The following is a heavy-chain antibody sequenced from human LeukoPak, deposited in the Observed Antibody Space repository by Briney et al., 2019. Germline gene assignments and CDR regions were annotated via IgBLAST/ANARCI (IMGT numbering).Heavy chain of an antibody. D-gene: IGHD4-17*01. CDR2: ISSSSSYI. CDR1: GFTFSSYS. CDR3: ARDSGLRGWFDP. J-gene: IGHJ5*02. Sequence: GGSLRLSCAASGFTFSSYSMNWVRQAPGKGLEWVSSISSSSSYIYYADSVKGRFTISRDNAKNSLYLQMNSLRAEDTAVYYCARDSGLRGWFDPWGQGTLVTVSS. V-gene: IGHV3-21*01.